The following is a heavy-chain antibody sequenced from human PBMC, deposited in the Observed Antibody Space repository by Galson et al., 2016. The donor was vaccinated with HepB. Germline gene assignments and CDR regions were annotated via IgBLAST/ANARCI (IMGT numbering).Heavy chain of an antibody. V-gene: IGHV3-33*01. CDR3: ARDLGGSSCLDY. CDR1: GFTFSSYG. CDR2: IWYDGINT. J-gene: IGHJ4*02. D-gene: IGHD6-6*01. Sequence: SLRLSCAASGFTFSSYGMHWVRQAPGRGLEWMAVIWYDGINTYYGDSVQGRFTISRDNSRNTLYLQMNSLRAEDTAVYYCARDLGGSSCLDYWGPGTLVTVSS.